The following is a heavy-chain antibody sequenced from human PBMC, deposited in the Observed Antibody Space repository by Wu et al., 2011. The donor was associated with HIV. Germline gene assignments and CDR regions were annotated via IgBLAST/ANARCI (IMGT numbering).Heavy chain of an antibody. D-gene: IGHD1-26*01. Sequence: QVQLVQSGTEVKKPGASVKVSCKASGYIFTNYYIHWVRQAPGQGLEWMGIIDPSDGRAIYAQKFQGRVTMTRDTSTTTLYMELSSLTSEDTAVYYCSRAWEQLVCGYWGHGNPGHRLL. CDR2: IDPSDGRA. J-gene: IGHJ4*02. CDR1: GYIFTNYY. V-gene: IGHV1-46*01. CDR3: SRAWEQLVCGY.